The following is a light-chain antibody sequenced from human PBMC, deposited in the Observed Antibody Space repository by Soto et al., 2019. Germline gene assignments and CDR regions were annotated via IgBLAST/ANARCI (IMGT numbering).Light chain of an antibody. J-gene: IGLJ3*02. V-gene: IGLV2-11*01. Sequence: QSALTQPRSVSGSPGQSVTISCTGTSSDVGGYNYVSWYQQHPGKAPKRIIYDVSLRPSGVPDRFSGSKSGNTASLTISGLPAEDEADYYCCSYAGSPWVFGGGTKVTVL. CDR2: DVS. CDR1: SSDVGGYNY. CDR3: CSYAGSPWV.